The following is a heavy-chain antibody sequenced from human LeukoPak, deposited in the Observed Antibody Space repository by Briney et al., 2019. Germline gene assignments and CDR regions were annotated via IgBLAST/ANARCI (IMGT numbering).Heavy chain of an antibody. V-gene: IGHV3-7*01. CDR1: GFTFSSYW. J-gene: IGHJ4*02. CDR3: AREGGVVLGYASDY. CDR2: IKQDGSEK. D-gene: IGHD3-16*01. Sequence: PGGSLRLSCAASGFTFSSYWMSWVRQAPGKGLEWVANIKQDGSEKYYVDSVKGRFTISRDNAKNSLYLQMNSLRAEDTAVYYCAREGGVVLGYASDYWGQGTLVTVSS.